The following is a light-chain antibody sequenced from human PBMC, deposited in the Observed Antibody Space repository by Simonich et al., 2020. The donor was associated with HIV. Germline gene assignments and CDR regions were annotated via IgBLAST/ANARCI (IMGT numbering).Light chain of an antibody. CDR3: QQYNNWPLF. J-gene: IGKJ2*01. Sequence: EIVMTQSPATLSVSPGERATLSCRASQSVSSNLAWYQQKPGQAPRLLIYGASTRATGIPARFSGSGSGTEFTLTINSMQSEDFAVYYCQQYNNWPLFFGQGTKLEIK. V-gene: IGKV3-15*01. CDR1: QSVSSN. CDR2: GAS.